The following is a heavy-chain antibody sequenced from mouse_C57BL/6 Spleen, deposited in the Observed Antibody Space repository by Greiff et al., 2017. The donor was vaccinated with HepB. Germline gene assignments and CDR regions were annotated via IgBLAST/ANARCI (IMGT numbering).Heavy chain of an antibody. V-gene: IGHV1-15*01. CDR2: IDPETGGT. J-gene: IGHJ1*03. Sequence: QVQLQQSGAELVRPGASVTLSCKASGYTFTDYEMHWVKQTPVHGLEWIGAIDPETGGTAYNQKFKGKAILTADKSSSTAYMELRSLTSEDSAVYYGTGNLLGWYFDVWGTGTTVTVSS. D-gene: IGHD1-1*01. CDR1: GYTFTDYE. CDR3: TGNLLGWYFDV.